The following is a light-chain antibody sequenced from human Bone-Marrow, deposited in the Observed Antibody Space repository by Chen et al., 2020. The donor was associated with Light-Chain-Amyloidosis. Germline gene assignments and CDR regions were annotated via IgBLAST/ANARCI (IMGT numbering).Light chain of an antibody. J-gene: IGLJ2*01. CDR3: HVWCRRRVRPV. V-gene: IGLV3-21*02. Sequence: SYVLTQPSSVSVAPGQTATIACGGINIGSTSVHWYQQTPGQAPLLVVYDDSDRPSGIPELLSGSNSRNTAALTISRVEAADEARYYCHVWCRRRVRPVFGGGPKLTVL. CDR1: NIGSTS. CDR2: DDS.